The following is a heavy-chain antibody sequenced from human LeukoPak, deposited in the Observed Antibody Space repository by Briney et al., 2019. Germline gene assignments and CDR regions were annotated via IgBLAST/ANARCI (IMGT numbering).Heavy chain of an antibody. D-gene: IGHD3-10*01. CDR2: IDPSDSYT. J-gene: IGHJ4*02. Sequence: KPGESLKISCKGSGYSFTSYWITWVRQMPGKGLEWMGRIDPSDSYTNYSPSFQGHVTISVDKSITTAYLQWSSLKASDTAIYYCARQFAGYFDFWGQGTLVTVSS. V-gene: IGHV5-10-1*01. CDR3: ARQFAGYFDF. CDR1: GYSFTSYW.